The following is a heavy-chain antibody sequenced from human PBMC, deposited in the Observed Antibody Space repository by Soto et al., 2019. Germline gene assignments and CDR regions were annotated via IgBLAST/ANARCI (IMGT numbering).Heavy chain of an antibody. V-gene: IGHV3-74*03. CDR1: GFTVSNYW. D-gene: IGHD4-17*01. Sequence: PGGSLRLSCAASGFTVSNYWMHWVRQAPGKGLVWVSRINGDGSDTKYADSVKGRFTISRDNARNTVYLQMNSLRADDTAVYYCARDQTTGDWFDAWGQGALVTVSS. J-gene: IGHJ5*02. CDR3: ARDQTTGDWFDA. CDR2: INGDGSDT.